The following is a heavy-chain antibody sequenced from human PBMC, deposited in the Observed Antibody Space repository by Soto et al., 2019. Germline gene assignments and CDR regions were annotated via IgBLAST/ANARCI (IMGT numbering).Heavy chain of an antibody. J-gene: IGHJ6*03. D-gene: IGHD3-3*01. CDR1: GYTFTSYG. V-gene: IGHV1-18*01. Sequence: QVPLVQSGAEVKKPGASVKVSCKASGYTFTSYGISWVRQAPGQGLEWMGWISAYNGNTNYAQKLQGRVTMTTDTSTSTAYMELRSLRSDDTAVYYCAREGYDFWSGYFKSPPGLYYYYMDVWGKGTTVTVSS. CDR2: ISAYNGNT. CDR3: AREGYDFWSGYFKSPPGLYYYYMDV.